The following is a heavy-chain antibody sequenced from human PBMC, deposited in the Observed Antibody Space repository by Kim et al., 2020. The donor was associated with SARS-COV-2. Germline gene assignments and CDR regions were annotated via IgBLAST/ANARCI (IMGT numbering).Heavy chain of an antibody. D-gene: IGHD2-15*01. CDR2: IWYDGSNK. V-gene: IGHV3-33*01. Sequence: GGSLRLSCAASGFTFSSYGMHWVRQAPGKGLEWVAVIWYDGSNKYYADSVKGRFTISRDNSKNTLYLQMNSLRAEDTDVYYCARVRYCSGGSCSSGMDVWGQGTTVTVSS. CDR1: GFTFSSYG. J-gene: IGHJ6*02. CDR3: ARVRYCSGGSCSSGMDV.